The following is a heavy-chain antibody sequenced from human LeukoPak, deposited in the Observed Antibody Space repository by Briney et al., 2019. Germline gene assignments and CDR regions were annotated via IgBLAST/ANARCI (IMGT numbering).Heavy chain of an antibody. CDR3: ATQRCSYLWGTVFDY. CDR1: GYTFTIYY. D-gene: IGHD3-16*01. CDR2: INPNSVDT. Sequence: GASVTVSFTSSGYTFTIYYMHWGRQARGQGGEGMGWINPNSVDTKYSQKFQGMVTMTRDTSISTAYMELSSLRSDDTAVYYCATQRCSYLWGTVFDYWGQGSLVTVSS. J-gene: IGHJ4*02. V-gene: IGHV1-2*02.